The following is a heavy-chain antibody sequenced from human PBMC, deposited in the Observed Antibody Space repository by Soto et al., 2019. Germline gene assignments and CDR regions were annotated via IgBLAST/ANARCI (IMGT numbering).Heavy chain of an antibody. Sequence: QVRLQESGPGLVKPSQTLSLTCRVSGDSTSRGGYYWSWIRQHPGKGREWIGYIYWSGNTYFNPSLKSRGSISLGPSSNQFSLNLTSVTAADTAVYYCARGAADYGDAFDIWGQGTTVTVSS. J-gene: IGHJ3*02. CDR2: IYWSGNT. CDR1: GDSTSRGGYY. V-gene: IGHV4-31*03. D-gene: IGHD4-17*01. CDR3: ARGAADYGDAFDI.